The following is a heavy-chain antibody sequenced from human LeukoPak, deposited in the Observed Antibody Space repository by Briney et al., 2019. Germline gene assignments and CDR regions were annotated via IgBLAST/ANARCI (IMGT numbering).Heavy chain of an antibody. J-gene: IGHJ4*02. Sequence: GGSLRLSCAASGFTFNNYAMHWVRQAPGKGLEWVAVIWYDGSDKYYSDSVKGRFTISRDNSKNTLYLQMNSLRAEDTAVYYCARDPFYDYWGQGTLVTVSS. CDR2: IWYDGSDK. V-gene: IGHV3-33*01. D-gene: IGHD2/OR15-2a*01. CDR3: ARDPFYDY. CDR1: GFTFNNYA.